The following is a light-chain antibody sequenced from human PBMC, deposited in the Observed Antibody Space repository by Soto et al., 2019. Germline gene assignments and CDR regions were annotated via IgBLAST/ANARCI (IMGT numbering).Light chain of an antibody. CDR3: QDYTRYSFH. Sequence: DIQMTQSPSTLSASVGDRVTITCRASQSISSWLAWYQQKPGKAPKLLIYDASSLESGVPSRFSGSGSDTDFTLTINTRQPDDFATHHLQDYTRYSFHFVGGTKV. J-gene: IGKJ4*01. CDR2: DAS. CDR1: QSISSW. V-gene: IGKV1-5*01.